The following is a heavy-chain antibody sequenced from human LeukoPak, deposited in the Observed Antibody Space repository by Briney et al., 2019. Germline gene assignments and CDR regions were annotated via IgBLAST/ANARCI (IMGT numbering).Heavy chain of an antibody. D-gene: IGHD2-2*01. CDR1: GDSISSGGCC. J-gene: IGHJ4*02. CDR2: IYYSGST. CDR3: ARARDIVVSSNIYYFDY. V-gene: IGHV4-31*03. Sequence: PSQTLSLTCTVSGDSISSGGCCWSWVRQHPGKGLEWIGYIYYSGSTYHNPSLKSRVSISVDTSKTQFSLKLSSVTAADTAVYYCARARDIVVSSNIYYFDYWGQGTLVTVSS.